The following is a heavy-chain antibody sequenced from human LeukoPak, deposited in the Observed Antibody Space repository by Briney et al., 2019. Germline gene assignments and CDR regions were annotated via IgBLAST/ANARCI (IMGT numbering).Heavy chain of an antibody. V-gene: IGHV3-21*01. CDR2: ISSSSSYI. CDR1: GFTFSSYS. J-gene: IGHJ4*02. CDR3: ARDWDYDILTGYSPEGY. D-gene: IGHD3-9*01. Sequence: GSLRLSCAASGFTFSSYSMNCVRQAPGKGLEWVSSISSSSSYIYYADSVKGRFTISRDNAKNSLYLQMNSLRAEDTAVYYCARDWDYDILTGYSPEGYWGQGTLSPSPQ.